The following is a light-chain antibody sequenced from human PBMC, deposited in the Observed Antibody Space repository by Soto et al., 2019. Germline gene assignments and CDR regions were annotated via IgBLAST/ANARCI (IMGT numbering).Light chain of an antibody. Sequence: DIQMTQSPSTLSASVGDRVTITCRASQSISYWLAWYQQKPGKAPKLLIYKASSLESGVPSRFSGSGSGTDFTLTISSLQPDDFGTYYCQQYNTWTFGQGTKVEIK. CDR3: QQYNTWT. CDR1: QSISYW. CDR2: KAS. J-gene: IGKJ1*01. V-gene: IGKV1-5*03.